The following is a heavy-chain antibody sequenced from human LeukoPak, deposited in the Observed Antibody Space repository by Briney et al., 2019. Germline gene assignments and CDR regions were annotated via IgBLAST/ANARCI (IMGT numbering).Heavy chain of an antibody. J-gene: IGHJ4*02. CDR3: TGVAVAAFRHPGLFEF. CDR1: GYRISSGYE. D-gene: IGHD2-15*01. V-gene: IGHV4-38-2*02. CDR2: IGYSGNT. Sequence: SETLSLTCSVSGYRISSGYEWGWIRQPPGKGLEWLGSIGYSGNTYDNPSLKSRVTMSVDTSKNQFSLRLTSVTAADTAIYYCTGVAVAAFRHPGLFEFWGQGTQVAVSS.